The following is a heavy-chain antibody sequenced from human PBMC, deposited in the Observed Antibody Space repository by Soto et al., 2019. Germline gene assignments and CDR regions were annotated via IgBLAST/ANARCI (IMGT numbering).Heavy chain of an antibody. CDR2: ISYDGSNK. CDR1: GFTFSSYA. CDR3: AREGLSTSCFDY. V-gene: IGHV3-30-3*01. J-gene: IGHJ4*02. D-gene: IGHD2-2*01. Sequence: QVQLVESGGGVVQPGRSLRLSCAASGFTFSSYAMHWVRPAPGKGLEWVAVISYDGSNKYYADSVKGRFTISRDNSKNTLYLQMNSLRAEDTAVYYCAREGLSTSCFDYWGQGTLVTVSS.